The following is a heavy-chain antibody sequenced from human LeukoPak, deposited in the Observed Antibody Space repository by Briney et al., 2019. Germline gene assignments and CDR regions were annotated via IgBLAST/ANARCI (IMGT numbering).Heavy chain of an antibody. J-gene: IGHJ4*02. CDR2: IIPILGIA. CDR1: GGTFSSYA. Sequence: ASVKVSCKASGGTFSSYAISWVRQAPGQGLEWMGRIIPILGIANYAQKLQGRVTMTTDTSTSTAYMELRSLRSDDTAVYYCARDVNRAYYFDYWGQGTLVTVSS. V-gene: IGHV1-69*04. CDR3: ARDVNRAYYFDY. D-gene: IGHD2/OR15-2a*01.